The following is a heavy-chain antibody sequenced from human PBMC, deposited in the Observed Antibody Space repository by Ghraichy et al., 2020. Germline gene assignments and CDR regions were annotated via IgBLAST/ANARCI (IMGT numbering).Heavy chain of an antibody. CDR3: ARLIVRPRVAL. CDR2: IYYGGSS. D-gene: IGHD2-15*01. J-gene: IGHJ5*02. CDR1: GGSISSNGHY. Sequence: SETLSLTCTVSGGSISSNGHYWGWIRLPPGKGLEWIGNIYYGGSSQHNPSLKSRVTISVDTSKNQFSLKLSSVTAADTAVYYCARLIVRPRVALWGQGTLVTVSS. V-gene: IGHV4-39*01.